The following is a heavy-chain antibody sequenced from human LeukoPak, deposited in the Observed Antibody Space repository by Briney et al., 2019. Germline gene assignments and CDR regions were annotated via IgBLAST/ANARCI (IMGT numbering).Heavy chain of an antibody. J-gene: IGHJ4*02. CDR3: ARDATRGGDNDY. CDR1: GFTVSSNY. Sequence: PGGSLRLSCAASGFTVSSNYMSWVRQAPGKGLEWVANINEDGSHKYHADSVKGRLTISRDNAKNSLYLQMNSLRAEDTAVYYCARDATRGGDNDYWGQGTRVIVSS. CDR2: INEDGSHK. D-gene: IGHD2-21*02. V-gene: IGHV3-7*01.